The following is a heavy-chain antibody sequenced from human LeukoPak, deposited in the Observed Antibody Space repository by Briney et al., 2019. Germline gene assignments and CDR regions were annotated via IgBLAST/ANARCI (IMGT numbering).Heavy chain of an antibody. J-gene: IGHJ3*02. CDR1: GFTFPSYA. D-gene: IGHD2-15*01. CDR2: ISNSGGNT. V-gene: IGHV3-23*01. Sequence: QPGGSLRLSCAASGFTFPSYAMSWVRQAPGKGLEWVSLISNSGGNTWYADSVKGRFTISRDNSKNTLYLQMNSLRAEDTAMYYCVREVCTGGRCYAAFDIWGQGTMVTVSS. CDR3: VREVCTGGRCYAAFDI.